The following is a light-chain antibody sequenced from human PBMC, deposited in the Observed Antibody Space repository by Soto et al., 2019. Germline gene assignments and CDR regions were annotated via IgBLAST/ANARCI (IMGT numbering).Light chain of an antibody. CDR1: QSVSSSY. CDR3: HHYDSSPLT. Sequence: EIVLTQSPGTLSLSPGERATLSCRASQSVSSSYLAWYQQKPGQAPRLLIYGASSRATGIPDRFSGSGSGTDFTLTISRLEPEDFAPYYCHHYDSSPLTFGGGTKVEIK. V-gene: IGKV3-20*01. J-gene: IGKJ4*01. CDR2: GAS.